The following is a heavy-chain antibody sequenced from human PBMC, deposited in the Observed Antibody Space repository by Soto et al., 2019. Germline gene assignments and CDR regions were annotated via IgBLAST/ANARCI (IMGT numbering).Heavy chain of an antibody. J-gene: IGHJ4*02. CDR2: IYNNETF. Sequence: PSETLSLTCSVSGASVSSGSFYWSWIRQPPGKGLEWIGFIYNNETFNCNPSLKSRVTLSVDTSKHQFSLKLSSVTAADTAVYYCARVPLRYSSSHNFDSWGQGALVTVSS. CDR3: ARVPLRYSSSHNFDS. V-gene: IGHV4-61*01. D-gene: IGHD6-19*01. CDR1: GASVSSGSFY.